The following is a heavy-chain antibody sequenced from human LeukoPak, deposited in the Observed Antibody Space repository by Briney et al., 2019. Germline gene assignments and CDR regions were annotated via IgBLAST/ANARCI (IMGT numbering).Heavy chain of an antibody. D-gene: IGHD2-2*01. CDR3: TADIVVVPAAIGYGMDV. Sequence: GGSLRLSCAASGFTFSNAWMSWVRQAPGQGLEWVGRIKSKTDGGTTDYAAPVKGRFTISRDDSKNTLYLQMNSLKTEDTAVYYCTADIVVVPAAIGYGMDVWGQGTTVTVSS. V-gene: IGHV3-15*01. CDR2: IKSKTDGGTT. J-gene: IGHJ6*02. CDR1: GFTFSNAW.